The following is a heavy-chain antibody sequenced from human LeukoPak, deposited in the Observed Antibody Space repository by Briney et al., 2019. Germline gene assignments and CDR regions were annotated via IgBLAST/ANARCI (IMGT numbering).Heavy chain of an antibody. CDR2: INPNSGGT. J-gene: IGHJ6*03. CDR1: GYTFTGYY. V-gene: IGHV1-2*06. CDR3: ARVTVEMATITGYYYYMDV. D-gene: IGHD5-24*01. Sequence: GASVKVSCKASGYTFTGYYMHWVRQAPGQGLEWMGRINPNSGGTNYAQKFQGRVTMTRDTSISTAYMELSRLRSDDTAEYYCARVTVEMATITGYYYYMDVWGKGTTVTVSS.